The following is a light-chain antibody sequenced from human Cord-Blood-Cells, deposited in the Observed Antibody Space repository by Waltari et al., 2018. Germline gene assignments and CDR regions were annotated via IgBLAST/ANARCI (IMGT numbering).Light chain of an antibody. V-gene: IGKV1-5*01. CDR2: DAS. CDR1: QSISSW. CDR3: QQYNSYPLT. J-gene: IGKJ4*01. Sequence: DIQMTQSPSTLSASVGDRVTITCRASQSISSWLVWYQQKPGKAPKLLIYDASSLESGVPSRFSGSVSGTEFTLTISSLQPDDFATYYCQQYNSYPLTFGGGTKVEIK.